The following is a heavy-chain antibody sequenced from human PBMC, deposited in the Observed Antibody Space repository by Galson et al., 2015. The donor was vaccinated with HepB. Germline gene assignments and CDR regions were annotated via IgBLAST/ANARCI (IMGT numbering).Heavy chain of an antibody. Sequence: SEPLSLTCTVSGGSISSSSYYWGWIRQPPGKGLEWIGSIYYSGSTYYNPSLKSRVTISVDTSKNQFSLKLSSVTAADTAVYYCAREGQEGRWRLLGYYGMDVWGQGTTVTVSS. CDR1: GGSISSSSYY. V-gene: IGHV4-39*07. CDR3: AREGQEGRWRLLGYYGMDV. J-gene: IGHJ6*02. D-gene: IGHD2-21*02. CDR2: IYYSGST.